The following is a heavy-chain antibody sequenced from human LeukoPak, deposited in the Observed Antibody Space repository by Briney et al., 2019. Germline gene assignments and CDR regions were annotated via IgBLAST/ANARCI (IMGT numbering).Heavy chain of an antibody. D-gene: IGHD3-3*01. Sequence: SQTPSLTCTVSGGSISSGDYYWSWIRQPPGKGLEWIGGISSSGNTYYNPSLKSRITISIDTSKNHFSLKLSSVTAADTAVYYCARLGAGPTYYDFWSGYSSFYFDYWGQGTLVTVSS. J-gene: IGHJ4*02. CDR2: ISSSGNT. V-gene: IGHV4-39*02. CDR1: GGSISSGDYY. CDR3: ARLGAGPTYYDFWSGYSSFYFDY.